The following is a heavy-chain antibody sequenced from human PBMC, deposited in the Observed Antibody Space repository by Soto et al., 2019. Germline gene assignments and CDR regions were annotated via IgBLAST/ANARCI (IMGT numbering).Heavy chain of an antibody. V-gene: IGHV3-23*01. CDR2: ISGSGGST. D-gene: IGHD3-16*02. CDR1: GFTFSSYA. Sequence: GGSLRLSCAASGFTFSSYAMSWVRQAPGKGLEWVSAISGSGGSTYYADSVKGRFTISRDNSKNTLYLQMNSLRAEDTAVYYCAKSRIMITFGGVIDPLKFDYWGQGTLVTVSS. CDR3: AKSRIMITFGGVIDPLKFDY. J-gene: IGHJ4*02.